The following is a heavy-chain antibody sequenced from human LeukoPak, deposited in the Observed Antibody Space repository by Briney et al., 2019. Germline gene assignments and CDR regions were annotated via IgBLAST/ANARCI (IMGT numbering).Heavy chain of an antibody. Sequence: SETLSLTCTVSGGSINNYYWSWIRQPPGKGLEWIGHIYYSGSTNYNPSLKSRVTISVDTSKNQFSLKLSSVTAADTAVYYCARVYYDILTGYYYYMDVWGKGTTVTVSS. V-gene: IGHV4-59*01. CDR3: ARVYYDILTGYYYYMDV. CDR2: IYYSGST. D-gene: IGHD3-9*01. CDR1: GGSINNYY. J-gene: IGHJ6*03.